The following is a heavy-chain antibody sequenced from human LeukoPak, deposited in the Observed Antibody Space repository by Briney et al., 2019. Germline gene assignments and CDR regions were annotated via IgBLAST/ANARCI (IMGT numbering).Heavy chain of an antibody. CDR3: ARAPLRYFDWLSRGYFDY. CDR1: GGSFSGYY. CDR2: INHSGST. J-gene: IGHJ4*02. V-gene: IGHV4-34*01. Sequence: PSETLSLTCAVYGGSFSGYYWSWICQPPGKGLEWIGEINHSGSTNYNPSLKSRVTISVDTSKNQFSLKLSSVTAADTAVYYCARAPLRYFDWLSRGYFDYWGQGTLVTVSS. D-gene: IGHD3-9*01.